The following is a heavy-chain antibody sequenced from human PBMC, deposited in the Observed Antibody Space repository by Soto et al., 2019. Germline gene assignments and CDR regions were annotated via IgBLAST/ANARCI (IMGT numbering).Heavy chain of an antibody. V-gene: IGHV3-21*06. CDR3: ATPYYFNH. D-gene: IGHD3-16*01. CDR2: ISDDSSYI. J-gene: IGHJ1*01. CDR1: GFMFSAYT. Sequence: GGSLRLSCAASGFMFSAYTMNWVRQAPGKGLEWLSSISDDSSYIDYADSLRGRFTVSRDNARNSLYLQIDSLGAEDTAVYYCATPYYFNHWGPGTLVTVYS.